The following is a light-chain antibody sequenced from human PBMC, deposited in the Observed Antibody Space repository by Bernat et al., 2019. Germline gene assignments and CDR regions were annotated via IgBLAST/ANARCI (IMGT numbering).Light chain of an antibody. V-gene: IGKV1-9*01. CDR3: QQLNSFPVT. J-gene: IGKJ5*01. CDR1: QVIGTY. Sequence: DIQLTQSPPFLSASVGHRVTITCRASQVIGTYLAWYQQKPGKAPNLLIYGASTLQTGVPSRFSGSGSGTEFTLTIDSLQSEASASYYCQQLNSFPVTFGQGTRLEI. CDR2: GAS.